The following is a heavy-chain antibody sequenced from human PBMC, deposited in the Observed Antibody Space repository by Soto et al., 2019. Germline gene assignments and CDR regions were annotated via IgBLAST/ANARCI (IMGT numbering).Heavy chain of an antibody. CDR2: IYATGTT. Sequence: SETLSLTCTVSGASISGYYWGWIRKSAGKGLEWIGRIYATGTTDYNPSLKSRVMMSVDTSKKQFSLKLRSLTAADTAVYYCVRDGTKTLRDWFDPWGQGISVTVSS. CDR1: GASISGYY. V-gene: IGHV4-4*07. J-gene: IGHJ5*02. D-gene: IGHD1-1*01. CDR3: VRDGTKTLRDWFDP.